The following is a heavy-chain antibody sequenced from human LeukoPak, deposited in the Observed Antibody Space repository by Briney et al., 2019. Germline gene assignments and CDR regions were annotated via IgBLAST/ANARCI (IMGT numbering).Heavy chain of an antibody. V-gene: IGHV4-61*09. J-gene: IGHJ4*02. CDR1: VDSISRGNYY. D-gene: IGHD3-22*01. CDR2: IYPSGSN. Sequence: PPQTLSLTCTVSVDSISRGNYYCTWIRQPAGQGLEWLGHIYPSGSNDYNPSLTGRVTISIDTSKNQFSLNMSSVIAADTAVYFCARGNYDGSAYPFDYWGQGTLVTVAS. CDR3: ARGNYDGSAYPFDY.